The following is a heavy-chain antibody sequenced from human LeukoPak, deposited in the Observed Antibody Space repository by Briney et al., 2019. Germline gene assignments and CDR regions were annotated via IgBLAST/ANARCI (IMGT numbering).Heavy chain of an antibody. V-gene: IGHV1-18*01. Sequence: ASVKVSCKASGYTFTSYGISWVRQAPGQGLEWMGWISAYNGNTNYAQKLQGRVTMTTDTSTSTAYMELRSLRSDDTAVYYCARDVMGSSGWYWTYQTPFDYWGQGTLVTVSS. J-gene: IGHJ4*02. CDR3: ARDVMGSSGWYWTYQTPFDY. CDR1: GYTFTSYG. D-gene: IGHD6-13*01. CDR2: ISAYNGNT.